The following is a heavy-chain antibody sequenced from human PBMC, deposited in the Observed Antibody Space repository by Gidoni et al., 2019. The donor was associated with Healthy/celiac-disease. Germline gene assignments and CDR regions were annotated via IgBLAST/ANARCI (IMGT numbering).Heavy chain of an antibody. CDR2: IKQDGSEK. D-gene: IGHD4-4*01. J-gene: IGHJ6*02. CDR3: ARDPGYSNFYFDWGMDV. Sequence: EVQLVESGGGLVQPGGSLRLSCAASGFTFSRYWMSWVRQAPGKGLEWVANIKQDGSEKYYVDSVKGRFTISRDNAKNSLYLQMNSLRAEDTAVYYCARDPGYSNFYFDWGMDVWGQGTTVTVSS. V-gene: IGHV3-7*03. CDR1: GFTFSRYW.